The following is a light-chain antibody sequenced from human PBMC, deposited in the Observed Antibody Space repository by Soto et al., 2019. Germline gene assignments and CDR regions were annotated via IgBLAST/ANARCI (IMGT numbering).Light chain of an antibody. CDR3: MQATQSYT. V-gene: IGKV2-24*01. CDR2: KIS. J-gene: IGKJ2*01. Sequence: DMVLTQTRLSSPVTLGQPASISCRSSQSLVHIYGNTYFNWLQQRPGQTPRLLIYKISNRFPGVPDRFSGSGAGTDFTLKISRVEAEDVGVYYCMQATQSYTFGQGTRLAIK. CDR1: QSLVHIYGNTY.